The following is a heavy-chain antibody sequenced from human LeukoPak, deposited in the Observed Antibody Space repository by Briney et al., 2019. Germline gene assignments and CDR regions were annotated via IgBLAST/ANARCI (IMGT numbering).Heavy chain of an antibody. CDR3: ARVGDYALKD. CDR2: IYTSGST. CDR1: GGSISSYY. D-gene: IGHD3-16*01. J-gene: IGHJ4*02. Sequence: SETLSLTCTVSGGSISSYYWSWIRQPAGRGLEWIGRIYTSGSTNYNPSLKSRVSMSVDTSKNQCTLKLSSVTAADTAVYYCARVGDYALKDWGQGTLVTVSS. V-gene: IGHV4-4*07.